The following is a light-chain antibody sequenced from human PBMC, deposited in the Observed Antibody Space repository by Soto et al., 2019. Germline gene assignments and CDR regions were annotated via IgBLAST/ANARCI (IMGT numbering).Light chain of an antibody. V-gene: IGKV3-15*01. CDR1: HSVSSN. J-gene: IGKJ2*01. Sequence: EIVMTQSPATLSVSPGERATLSCRASHSVSSNLAWYQQKPGQAPRLLIYGASTRATGIPARFSGSGSGTEVTLTISSLQSEDFAVYYCQQYNNWPPYTFGQWTKLEIK. CDR2: GAS. CDR3: QQYNNWPPYT.